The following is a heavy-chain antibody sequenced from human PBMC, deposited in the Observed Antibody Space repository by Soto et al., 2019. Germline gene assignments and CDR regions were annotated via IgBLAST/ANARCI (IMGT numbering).Heavy chain of an antibody. CDR1: GFTFRSFT. CDR2: ISSNSAYI. V-gene: IGHV3-21*01. J-gene: IGHJ5*02. D-gene: IGHD6-13*01. Sequence: PGGSLRLSCAASGFTFRSFTMNWVRQAPGKGLEWVSTISSNSAYIYYTDALRGRFTLSRDNAKNSLHLQMNSRRAEETAVYYCTRDAARDSSARGWFDPWGPGTLVTVSS. CDR3: TRDAARDSSARGWFDP.